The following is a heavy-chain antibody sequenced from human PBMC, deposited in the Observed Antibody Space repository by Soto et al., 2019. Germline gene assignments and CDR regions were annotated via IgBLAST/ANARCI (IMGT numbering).Heavy chain of an antibody. CDR3: AKDAVSYNGKWDWFDS. D-gene: IGHD1-26*01. Sequence: DVQLLQSGGGLVQPGGSLTLSCAASRFIFSDYAMNWVRQAPGKGLEWVSSIGGSNTDRYYADSVKGRFIISRDNSKNTRYWQRNSLRDDDTAVYYCAKDAVSYNGKWDWFDSWGQGTLVTVSS. J-gene: IGHJ5*01. CDR1: RFIFSDYA. V-gene: IGHV3-23*01. CDR2: IGGSNTDR.